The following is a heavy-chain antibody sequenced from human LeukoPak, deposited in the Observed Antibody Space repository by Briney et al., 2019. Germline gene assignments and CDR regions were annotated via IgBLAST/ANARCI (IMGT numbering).Heavy chain of an antibody. D-gene: IGHD3-9*01. Sequence: PGRSLRLSCAASGFTFSSYGTHWVRQAPGKGLEWVAVIWYDGSNKYYADSVKGRFTISRDNSKNTLYLQMNSLRAEDTAVYYCARDAPTGYNDYWGQGTLVTVSS. V-gene: IGHV3-33*01. CDR3: ARDAPTGYNDY. CDR1: GFTFSSYG. CDR2: IWYDGSNK. J-gene: IGHJ4*02.